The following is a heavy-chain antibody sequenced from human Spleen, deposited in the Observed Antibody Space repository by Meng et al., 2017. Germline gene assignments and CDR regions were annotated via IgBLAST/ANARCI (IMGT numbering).Heavy chain of an antibody. CDR3: ASWIYSCGWQ. Sequence: QVQLQESGPGLVKPSGTLSLTCVVSGGSIRSIDWWSWVRQPPGKGLEWIGEIYHGGDTNYNPSLKSRVTIAIDKSKNQFSLKLSSVTAADTAVYYCASWIYSCGWQWGQGALVTVSS. CDR2: IYHGGDT. J-gene: IGHJ4*02. CDR1: GGSIRSIDW. V-gene: IGHV4/OR15-8*02. D-gene: IGHD6-19*01.